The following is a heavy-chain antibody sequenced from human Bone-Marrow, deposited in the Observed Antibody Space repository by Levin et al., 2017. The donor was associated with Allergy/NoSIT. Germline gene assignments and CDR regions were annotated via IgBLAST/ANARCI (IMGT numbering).Heavy chain of an antibody. CDR1: GGFVSSYY. CDR3: AREHGSGSYGY. D-gene: IGHD3-10*01. Sequence: SETLSLTCTVSGGFVSSYYWGWIRQAPGKGLEWIGYVYYGGNTHYNPSLKSRVTMSLDTSKNQFSLKVTSVTAADTAIYYCAREHGSGSYGYWGQGAQVTVSS. V-gene: IGHV4-59*02. J-gene: IGHJ4*02. CDR2: VYYGGNT.